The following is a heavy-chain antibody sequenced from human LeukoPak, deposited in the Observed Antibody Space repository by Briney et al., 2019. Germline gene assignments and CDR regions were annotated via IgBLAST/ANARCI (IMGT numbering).Heavy chain of an antibody. CDR1: GGSISSYY. CDR2: IYYSGST. V-gene: IGHV4-59*08. J-gene: IGHJ4*02. CDR3: ARSQWLATLFDY. Sequence: SETLSLTCTVSGGSISSYYWSWIRQPPGKGLEWIGYIYYSGSTNYNPSLKSRVTMSVDTSKNQFSLKLSSVTAADTAVYYCARSQWLATLFDYWGQGTLVTVSS. D-gene: IGHD6-19*01.